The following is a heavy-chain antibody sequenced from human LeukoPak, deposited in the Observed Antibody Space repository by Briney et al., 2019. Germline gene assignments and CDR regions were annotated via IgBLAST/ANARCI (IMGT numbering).Heavy chain of an antibody. Sequence: GGSLRLSCAASGFTFSSYAMSWVRQAPGKGLEWVSAISGSGGSTYYADSVKGRFAISRDNSKHTLYLQMNSLRAEDTAVYYCAKAHDRSGWPLDYWGQGTLVTVSS. CDR3: AKAHDRSGWPLDY. CDR2: ISGSGGST. J-gene: IGHJ4*02. D-gene: IGHD6-25*01. CDR1: GFTFSSYA. V-gene: IGHV3-23*01.